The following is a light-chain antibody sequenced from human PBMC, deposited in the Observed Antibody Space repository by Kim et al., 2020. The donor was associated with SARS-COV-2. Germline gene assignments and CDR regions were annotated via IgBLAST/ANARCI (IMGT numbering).Light chain of an antibody. CDR3: QSYDRSLSVSL. J-gene: IGLJ2*01. CDR2: GTT. CDR1: STNIGAGMD. Sequence: SVTISRTWTSTNIGAGMDVHRHPQLPGTAPTLLIYGTTSRPSGVPDRFSGFKSGTSASLAITGLQAADEADYYCQSYDRSLSVSLFGGGTKLTVL. V-gene: IGLV1-40*01.